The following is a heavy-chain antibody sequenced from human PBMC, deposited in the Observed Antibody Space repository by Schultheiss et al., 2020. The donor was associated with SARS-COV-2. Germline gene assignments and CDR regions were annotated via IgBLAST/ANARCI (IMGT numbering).Heavy chain of an antibody. CDR2: IYYGGST. CDR1: GGSFSGYY. J-gene: IGHJ4*02. D-gene: IGHD6-6*01. V-gene: IGHV4-34*09. CDR3: ARVAGGYSSSSPGDY. Sequence: SQTLSLTCAVYGGSFSGYYWSWIRQPPGKGLEWIGYIYYGGSTYQNPSLNSRVTMSTDTSKNLFSLKLTSVTAADTAVYYCARVAGGYSSSSPGDYWGQGTLVTVSS.